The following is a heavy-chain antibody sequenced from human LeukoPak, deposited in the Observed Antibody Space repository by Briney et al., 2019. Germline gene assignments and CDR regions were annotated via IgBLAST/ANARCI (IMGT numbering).Heavy chain of an antibody. J-gene: IGHJ4*02. CDR2: IDKDGSEK. CDR3: AKAHYYGSGSYYNQYYFDY. CDR1: GFTFSKYW. Sequence: PGGSLRLSCAVSGFTFSKYWTRSVRQAPGKGLEWVASIDKDGSEKRYVDSVKGRCTISRDNAKNSLYLKMNSLRAEDTALYYCAKAHYYGSGSYYNQYYFDYWGQGTLVTVSS. V-gene: IGHV3-7*03. D-gene: IGHD3-10*01.